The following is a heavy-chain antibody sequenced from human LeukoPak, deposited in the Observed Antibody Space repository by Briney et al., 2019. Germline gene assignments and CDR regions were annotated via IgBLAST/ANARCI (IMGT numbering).Heavy chain of an antibody. CDR2: IYTSGST. CDR3: ARGSGIAAAGNRWFDP. CDR1: GGSISSYY. D-gene: IGHD6-13*01. Sequence: SETLSLTCTVSGGSISSYYWSWIRQPAGKGLEWIGRIYTSGSTNYNPSLKSRVTMSVDTSKNQFSLKLSSVTAADTAVYYCARGSGIAAAGNRWFDPWGQGTLVTVSS. V-gene: IGHV4-4*07. J-gene: IGHJ5*02.